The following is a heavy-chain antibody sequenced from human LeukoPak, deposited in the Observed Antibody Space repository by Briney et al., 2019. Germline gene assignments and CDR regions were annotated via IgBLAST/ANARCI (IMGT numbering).Heavy chain of an antibody. CDR1: GCTFSSYA. V-gene: IGHV3-30-3*01. CDR3: ARALRYFVRLSHFGY. CDR2: ISYDWNNK. J-gene: IGHJ4*02. D-gene: IGHD3-9*01. Sequence: GRSLRLSCAASGCTFSSYAMHWVRQAPGKGLEWVALISYDWNNKDYAESVKGRFTISRDNSKNTLYLQMDSLRAEDTAVSYCARALRYFVRLSHFGYWRQGPLVPVSS.